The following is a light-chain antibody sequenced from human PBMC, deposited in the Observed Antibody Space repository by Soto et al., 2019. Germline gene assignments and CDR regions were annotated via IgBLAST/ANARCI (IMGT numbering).Light chain of an antibody. CDR1: QSVSDSY. CDR3: QHYGTSAL. Sequence: EIVLTQSPGTLSLSPGERATLSCRASQSVSDSYLAWYQQKPGQAPRLLIYASSRATGIPDRFSGSGSETDFTLTISRLEPEYFALYYCQHYGTSALFGPGTKVDIK. CDR2: AS. J-gene: IGKJ3*01. V-gene: IGKV3-20*01.